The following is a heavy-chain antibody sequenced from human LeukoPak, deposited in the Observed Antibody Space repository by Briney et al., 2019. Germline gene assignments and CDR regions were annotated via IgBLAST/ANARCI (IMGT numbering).Heavy chain of an antibody. J-gene: IGHJ4*02. CDR3: ARFGTY. V-gene: IGHV4-34*01. CDR2: INRSGST. CDR1: GGSFSGYF. Sequence: SETLSLTCTVYGGSFSGYFWSWIRQPPGKGLEWIGEINRSGSTTYNPSLKSRVTISVDTSKNQFSLKLNSVTAADTAVYYCARFGTYWGQGILVTVSS. D-gene: IGHD3-10*01.